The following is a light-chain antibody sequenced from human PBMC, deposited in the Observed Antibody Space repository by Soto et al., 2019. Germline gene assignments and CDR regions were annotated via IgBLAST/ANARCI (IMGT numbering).Light chain of an antibody. J-gene: IGKJ2*01. CDR3: LRYGDAPPAYT. CDR1: QSVTSKA. Sequence: EIVLTQSPGTLSLSPGERATLSCRASQSVTSKALAWYRQKPGQAPSLLIYVASNRATGIPDRFSGSGSGTDFTLTIIRLEPEAFAVYYCLRYGDAPPAYTFGQGTKLEIK. V-gene: IGKV3-20*01. CDR2: VAS.